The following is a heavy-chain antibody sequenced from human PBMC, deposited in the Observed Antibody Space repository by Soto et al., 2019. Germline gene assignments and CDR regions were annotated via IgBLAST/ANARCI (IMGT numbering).Heavy chain of an antibody. Sequence: QVQLVQSGAEVKKPGASVKVSCKASGYTFTSYYMHWVRQAPGQGLEWMGIINPSGGSTSYAQKFQGRVTMTRDTSKSTVYMELSSLRSEDTAVYYCARRRWLQLDFDYWGQGTLVTVSS. D-gene: IGHD5-12*01. CDR2: INPSGGST. J-gene: IGHJ4*02. V-gene: IGHV1-46*01. CDR1: GYTFTSYY. CDR3: ARRRWLQLDFDY.